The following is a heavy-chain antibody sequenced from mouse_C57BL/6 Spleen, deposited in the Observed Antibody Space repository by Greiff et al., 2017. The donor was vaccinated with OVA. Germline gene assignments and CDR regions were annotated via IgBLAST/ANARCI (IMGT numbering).Heavy chain of an antibody. J-gene: IGHJ4*01. D-gene: IGHD1-1*01. CDR2: IDPSDSYT. V-gene: IGHV1-69*01. Sequence: QVQLQQPGAELVMPGASVKLSCKASGYTFTSYWMHWVKQRPGQGLEWIGEIDPSDSYTNYNQKFKGKSTLTVDKSSSTAYMQLSSITSEDSAVYYCARTRGDGSSYLYAMEYWGQGTSVTVSS. CDR3: ARTRGDGSSYLYAMEY. CDR1: GYTFTSYW.